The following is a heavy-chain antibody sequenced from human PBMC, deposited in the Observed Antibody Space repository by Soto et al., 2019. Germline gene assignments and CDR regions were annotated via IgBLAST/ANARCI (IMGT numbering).Heavy chain of an antibody. CDR1: GGTFSSYA. Sequence: SVKVSCKASGGTFSSYAISWVRQAPGQGLEWMGGIIPIFGTANYAQKFQGRVTITADESTSTAYMELSSLRSEDTAVYYCARDRVVTMVRGAPGYYFDYWGQGTLVTVSS. CDR2: IIPIFGTA. CDR3: ARDRVVTMVRGAPGYYFDY. J-gene: IGHJ4*02. D-gene: IGHD3-10*01. V-gene: IGHV1-69*13.